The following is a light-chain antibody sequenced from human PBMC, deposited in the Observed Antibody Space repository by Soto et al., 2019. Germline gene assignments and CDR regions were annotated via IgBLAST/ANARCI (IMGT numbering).Light chain of an antibody. V-gene: IGLV1-44*01. CDR3: EAWDDSLNGL. CDR1: SSNIGSNT. J-gene: IGLJ1*01. Sequence: QSALTQPPSASGTPGQRVTISCSGSSSNIGSNTVNWYQQLPGTAPKLLIYSNNQRPSGVPDRFSGSKSGTSASLAISGLQSEDEADYYCEAWDDSLNGLFGTGTKVTVL. CDR2: SNN.